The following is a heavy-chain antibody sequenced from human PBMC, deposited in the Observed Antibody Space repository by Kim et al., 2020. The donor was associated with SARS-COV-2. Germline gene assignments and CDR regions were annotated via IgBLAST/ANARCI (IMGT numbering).Heavy chain of an antibody. D-gene: IGHD3-10*01. V-gene: IGHV3-13*01. Sequence: GGSLRLSCAASGFTFSSNDMHWVRQATGKGLEWVSGIGTAGDTYYLGSVKGRFTISRENAKNSLYLQMNSLRAGDTAVYYCARGARSSSGSYYGGMDVWGQGTTSPSP. CDR3: ARGARSSSGSYYGGMDV. J-gene: IGHJ6*02. CDR1: GFTFSSND. CDR2: IGTAGDT.